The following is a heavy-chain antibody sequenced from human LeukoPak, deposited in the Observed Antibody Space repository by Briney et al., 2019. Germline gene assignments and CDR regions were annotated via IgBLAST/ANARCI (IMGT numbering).Heavy chain of an antibody. CDR1: GFTFSSYG. Sequence: RGSLRLSCAASGFTFSSYGMHWVRQAPGKGLEWVAVIWYDGSNKYYADSVKGRFTISRDNSKNTLYLQMNSLRAEDTAVYYCAKDRPTWPIDYWGQGTLVTVSS. V-gene: IGHV3-33*06. CDR3: AKDRPTWPIDY. J-gene: IGHJ4*02. D-gene: IGHD5-12*01. CDR2: IWYDGSNK.